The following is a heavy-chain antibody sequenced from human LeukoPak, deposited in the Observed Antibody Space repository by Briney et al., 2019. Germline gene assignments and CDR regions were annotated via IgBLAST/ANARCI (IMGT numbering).Heavy chain of an antibody. J-gene: IGHJ5*02. D-gene: IGHD2-2*01. CDR1: GDSFSSFF. V-gene: IGHV4-4*07. CDR3: ARESSRDCRTTSCYEVFDP. Sequence: SETLSLTCSVSGDSFSSFFWSWIRQPAGKGLEWIGRMSTSGNSDYNPSLKSRVTMSLDTSKNQFSLKLSSVTAADTAVYYCARESSRDCRTTSCYEVFDPWGQGTLVTVSS. CDR2: MSTSGNS.